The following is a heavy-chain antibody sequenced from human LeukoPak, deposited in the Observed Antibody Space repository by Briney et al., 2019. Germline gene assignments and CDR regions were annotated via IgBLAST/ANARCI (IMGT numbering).Heavy chain of an antibody. Sequence: ASVKVSCKASGYTFTSYDINWVRQATGQGLEWMGWMNPNSGNTGYAQKFQGRVTMTRNTSISTAYMELSSLRSEDTAVYYCASRGGYRPSGYNYYYRAVGGKGTRVTVSS. D-gene: IGHD5-24*01. J-gene: IGHJ6*03. CDR1: GYTFTSYD. CDR3: ASRGGYRPSGYNYYYRAV. CDR2: MNPNSGNT. V-gene: IGHV1-8*01.